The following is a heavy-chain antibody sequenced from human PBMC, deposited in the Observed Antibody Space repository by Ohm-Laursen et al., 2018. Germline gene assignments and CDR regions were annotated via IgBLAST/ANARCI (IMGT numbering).Heavy chain of an antibody. CDR2: INTNNGAT. D-gene: IGHD2-15*01. CDR3: ARGPNIYSVFYPCDY. V-gene: IGHV1-2*02. J-gene: IGHJ4*02. Sequence: GASVKVSCKASGYSFTGHFVHWVRQAPGQGLEWMGLINTNNGATNYSPNLQGRATLSRDKSISTVYMELSRLRSDDTAVYYCARGPNIYSVFYPCDYWGQGTLVTVSS. CDR1: GYSFTGHF.